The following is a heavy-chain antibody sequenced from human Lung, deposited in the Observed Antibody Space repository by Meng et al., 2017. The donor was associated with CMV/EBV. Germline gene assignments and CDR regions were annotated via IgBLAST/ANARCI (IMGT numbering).Heavy chain of an antibody. CDR2: IIPILGRA. Sequence: SVXVSXXASGGTSSSYVISWVRQAPGQGLECMGGIIPILGRANYGQKFQARVTITADKSTSTAHMELSSLRSEDTAVYYCARSRVLSSSPSRPPTYGMDVWGQGXTVTVSS. CDR3: ARSRVLSSSPSRPPTYGMDV. CDR1: GGTSSSYV. V-gene: IGHV1-69*10. J-gene: IGHJ6*02. D-gene: IGHD2-2*01.